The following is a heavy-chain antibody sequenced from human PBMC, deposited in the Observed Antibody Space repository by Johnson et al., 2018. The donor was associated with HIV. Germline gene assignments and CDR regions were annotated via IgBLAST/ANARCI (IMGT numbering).Heavy chain of an antibody. CDR1: GFSFGNYA. D-gene: IGHD2-8*02. CDR2: ISWNSGTI. V-gene: IGHV3-9*01. CDR3: AKDFGHDLVLVLYAPGVFDI. Sequence: VQLVESGGGLVKPGGSLRLSCAASGFSFGNYAMHWVRQAPGKGLVWFSGISWNSGTIDYADSVKGRFPISRDNAKNSLYLQMNSLRAEDTALYYCAKDFGHDLVLVLYAPGVFDIWGQGTMVTVSS. J-gene: IGHJ3*02.